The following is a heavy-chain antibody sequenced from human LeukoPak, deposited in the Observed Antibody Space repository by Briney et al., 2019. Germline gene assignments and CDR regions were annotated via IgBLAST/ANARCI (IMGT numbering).Heavy chain of an antibody. J-gene: IGHJ4*02. V-gene: IGHV4-39*07. CDR1: GGSISSSSYY. CDR2: IYYSGST. Sequence: SETLSLTCTVSGGSISSSSYYWGWIRQPPGKGLEWIGSIYYSGSTNYNPSLKSRVTISVDTSKNQFSLKLTSMTAADTAVYHCARGPMRYYFDYWGQGTLVTVSS. CDR3: ARGPMRYYFDY.